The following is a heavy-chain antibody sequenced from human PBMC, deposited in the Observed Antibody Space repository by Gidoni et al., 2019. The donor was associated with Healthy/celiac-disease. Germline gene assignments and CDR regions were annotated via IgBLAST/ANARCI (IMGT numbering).Heavy chain of an antibody. CDR3: AKPNSRREGSSWYNY. J-gene: IGHJ4*02. D-gene: IGHD6-13*01. V-gene: IGHV3-23*01. Sequence: EAQLLESGGGLVQPGGSLRLSCAASGFTFSSYGMSWVRQAPGKGREWVSAISGSGGRTYDADAVKGRFTISRDKSKNTLYLQMNNLRAEDTAVYYCAKPNSRREGSSWYNYWGQGTLVTVSS. CDR1: GFTFSSYG. CDR2: ISGSGGRT.